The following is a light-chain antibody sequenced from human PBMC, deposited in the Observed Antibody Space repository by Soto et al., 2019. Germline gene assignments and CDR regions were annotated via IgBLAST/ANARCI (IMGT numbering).Light chain of an antibody. CDR3: QQYGSSQWT. CDR2: GAS. Sequence: IVLTHSPGTLSLSPWERATLSCRSSQSVISSYLAWYQQKPGQAPRLLIYGASSRATGIPDRFSGSGSGTDFTLTISRLEPEDFAVYYCQQYGSSQWTFGQGTKVDIK. J-gene: IGKJ1*01. CDR1: QSVISSY. V-gene: IGKV3-20*01.